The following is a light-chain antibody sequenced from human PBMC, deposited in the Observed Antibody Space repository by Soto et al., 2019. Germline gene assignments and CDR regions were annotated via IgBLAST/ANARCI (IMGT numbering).Light chain of an antibody. V-gene: IGKV1-6*01. CDR1: QGIIND. J-gene: IGKJ1*01. CDR2: AAS. Sequence: AIQMTHSPSSLSASVLYIVTITFRASQGIINDLGWYQQKPGKAPKLLIYAASNLQSGVPSRFSGSGSGTDFTLTISSLQPEDFATYYCLQDYNYPRKFGQGTKVDIK. CDR3: LQDYNYPRK.